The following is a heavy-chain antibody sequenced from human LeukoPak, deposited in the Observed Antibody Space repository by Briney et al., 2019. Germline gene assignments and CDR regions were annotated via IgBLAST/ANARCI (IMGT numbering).Heavy chain of an antibody. CDR2: IKEDGTAK. CDR1: GFTFSSSW. Sequence: PGGSLRLSCAASGFTFSSSWMAWVRQAPGKGLEWVGNIKEDGTAKNYVVSVRGRFTISRDNAKNSLYLQMNSLEAEDTAVYYCARGVPAAIGYFQHWGQGTLVTVSS. V-gene: IGHV3-7*01. D-gene: IGHD2-2*02. J-gene: IGHJ1*01. CDR3: ARGVPAAIGYFQH.